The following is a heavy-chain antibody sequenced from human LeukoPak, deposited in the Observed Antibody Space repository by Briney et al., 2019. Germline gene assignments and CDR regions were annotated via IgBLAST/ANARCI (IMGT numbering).Heavy chain of an antibody. CDR1: GYTFSSYD. Sequence: ASVKVSCKASGYTFSSYDINWVRQATGQGLEWMGWMNPNSGNTGYAQKFQGRVTMTRNTSISTAYMELSSLRSEDSAMYYCARSRIMITLDAFDIWGQGTMVTVSS. J-gene: IGHJ3*02. CDR2: MNPNSGNT. D-gene: IGHD3-16*01. V-gene: IGHV1-8*01. CDR3: ARSRIMITLDAFDI.